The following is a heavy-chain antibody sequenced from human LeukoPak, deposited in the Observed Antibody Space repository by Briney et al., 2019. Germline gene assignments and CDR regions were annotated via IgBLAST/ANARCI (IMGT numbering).Heavy chain of an antibody. D-gene: IGHD1-1*01. CDR1: GYSFTSYW. CDR3: ARLLYNWNDPGAFDI. J-gene: IGHJ3*02. V-gene: IGHV5-51*01. Sequence: GESLKISCKGSGYSFTSYWIGWVRQMPRKGLEWMGIIYPGDSDTRYSPSFQGQVTISADKSISTAYLQWSSLRASDTAMYYCARLLYNWNDPGAFDIWGQGTMVTVSS. CDR2: IYPGDSDT.